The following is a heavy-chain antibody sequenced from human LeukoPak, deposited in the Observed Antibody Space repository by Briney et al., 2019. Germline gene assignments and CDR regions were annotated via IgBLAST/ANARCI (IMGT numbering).Heavy chain of an antibody. CDR3: ARGGYYYYDSSGYYWFDP. CDR2: IYYSGST. CDR1: GGSISSYY. J-gene: IGHJ5*02. Sequence: SETLSLTCTVSGGSISSYYWSWIRQPPGKGLEWIGYIYYSGSTNYNPSLKSRVTISVDTSKNQFSLKLSSVTAADTAVYYCARGGYYYYDSSGYYWFDPWGQGTLVTVSS. V-gene: IGHV4-59*01. D-gene: IGHD3-22*01.